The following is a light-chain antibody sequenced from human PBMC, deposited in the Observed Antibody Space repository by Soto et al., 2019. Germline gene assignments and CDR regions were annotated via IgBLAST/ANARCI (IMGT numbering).Light chain of an antibody. V-gene: IGKV1-39*01. J-gene: IGKJ1*01. CDR3: QQTYTTPRT. CDR1: QTVSTY. CDR2: ATS. Sequence: DTQMTQSPSSLSASVGDRISITCRASQTVSTYLNWYQQKPGKAPTLLISATSTLQSGVPSRFSGIGSGTEFTLTITSLQPEDFATYYCQQTYTTPRTFGQGTKVAIK.